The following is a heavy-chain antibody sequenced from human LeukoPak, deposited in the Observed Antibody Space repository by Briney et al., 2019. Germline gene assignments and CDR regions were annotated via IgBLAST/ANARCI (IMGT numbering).Heavy chain of an antibody. D-gene: IGHD3-3*01. V-gene: IGHV3-23*01. CDR2: ISGSGGST. CDR3: ARDLTDFWSGYQPYYYYGMDV. J-gene: IGHJ6*02. CDR1: GFTFSSYA. Sequence: GGSLRLSCAASGFTFSSYAMSWVRQAPGKGLEWVSAISGSGGSTYYADSVKGRFTISRDNSKNTLYLQMNSLRAEDTAVYYCARDLTDFWSGYQPYYYYGMDVWGQGTTVTVSS.